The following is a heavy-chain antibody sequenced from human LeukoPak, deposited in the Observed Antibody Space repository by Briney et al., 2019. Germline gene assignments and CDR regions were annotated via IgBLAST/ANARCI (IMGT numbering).Heavy chain of an antibody. Sequence: GSLRLSCAASGFPFSTSAMHWVRQAPGKGLEWVAVISFDGSLRFAADSLKGRFTVSRDKSNNTVYLGMNSLRREDTAVYHCSRGWLRTNPLDPWGQGTLVTVSS. CDR2: ISFDGSLR. V-gene: IGHV3-30*04. D-gene: IGHD5-12*01. CDR3: SRGWLRTNPLDP. J-gene: IGHJ5*02. CDR1: GFPFSTSA.